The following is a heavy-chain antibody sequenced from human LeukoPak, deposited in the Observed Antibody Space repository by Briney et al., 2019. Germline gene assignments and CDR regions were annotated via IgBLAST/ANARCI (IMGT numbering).Heavy chain of an antibody. V-gene: IGHV3-30*02. J-gene: IGHJ4*02. CDR1: GFTFSSYG. D-gene: IGHD5-24*01. Sequence: PGGSLRLSCAASGFTFSSYGMNWVRQAPGKGLEWVAFIRYDGSNKYYADSVKGRFTISRDNSKNTLYLQINSLRAEDTAVYYLAKAQGRRPAVEMATSFDYWGQGTLVTVSS. CDR2: IRYDGSNK. CDR3: AKAQGRRPAVEMATSFDY.